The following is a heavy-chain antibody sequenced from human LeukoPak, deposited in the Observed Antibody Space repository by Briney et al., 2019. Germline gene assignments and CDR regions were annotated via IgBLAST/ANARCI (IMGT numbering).Heavy chain of an antibody. CDR1: GGTFSSYA. J-gene: IGHJ3*02. D-gene: IGHD3-22*01. CDR3: AREVDYYDSSGYFTGAFDI. Sequence: SVKVSCKASGGTFSSYAISWVRQAPGQGLEWMGRIIPIFGTANYAQKFQGRVTITTDESTSTAYMELSSLRSEDTAVYYCAREVDYYDSSGYFTGAFDIWGQGTMVTVSS. V-gene: IGHV1-69*05. CDR2: IIPIFGTA.